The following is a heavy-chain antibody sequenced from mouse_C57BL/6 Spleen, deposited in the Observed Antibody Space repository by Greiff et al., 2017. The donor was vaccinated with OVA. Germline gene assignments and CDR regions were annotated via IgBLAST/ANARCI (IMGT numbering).Heavy chain of an antibody. CDR3: TTSYGNYDWFAY. J-gene: IGHJ3*01. Sequence: EVKLQESGAELVRPGASVKLSCTASGFNITDYYMHWVKQRPEQGLEWIGRIDPEDGDTEYAPKFQGKATMTADTSSNTAYLQLSSLTSEDTAVYYCTTSYGNYDWFAYWGQGTLVTVSA. CDR1: GFNITDYY. V-gene: IGHV14-1*01. CDR2: IDPEDGDT. D-gene: IGHD2-1*01.